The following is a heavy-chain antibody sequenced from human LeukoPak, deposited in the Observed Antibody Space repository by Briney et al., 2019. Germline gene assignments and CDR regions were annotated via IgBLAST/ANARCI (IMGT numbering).Heavy chain of an antibody. CDR1: GYRFTNYW. CDR3: ARSDGGSSNFDY. D-gene: IGHD1-26*01. J-gene: IGHJ4*02. CDR2: IYPGDSDT. Sequence: GESLQISCKGSGYRFTNYWIGWVRQMPGKGLEWMGIIYPGDSDTTYSPSFQGQVTISADKFINTAYLQWSSLKASDSGIYYCARSDGGSSNFDYWGQGTLVTVSS. V-gene: IGHV5-51*01.